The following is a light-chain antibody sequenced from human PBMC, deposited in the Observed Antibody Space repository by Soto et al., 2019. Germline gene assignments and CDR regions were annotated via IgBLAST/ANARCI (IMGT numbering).Light chain of an antibody. Sequence: EIVLTQSPATLSLSPGERATLSCRASQSVSTYLAWYQQKPGQAPRLLIYDVSNRATGIPARFSGSGSGTDFTLTISSLEPEDFVVYYCQQRSNWPLTFGGGTKVEFK. J-gene: IGKJ4*01. V-gene: IGKV3-11*01. CDR3: QQRSNWPLT. CDR2: DVS. CDR1: QSVSTY.